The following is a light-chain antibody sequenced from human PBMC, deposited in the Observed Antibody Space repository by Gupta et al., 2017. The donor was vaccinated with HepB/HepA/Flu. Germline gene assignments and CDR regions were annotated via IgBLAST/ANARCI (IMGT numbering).Light chain of an antibody. Sequence: ENVLTQSPGSLSLSPGEGATLSCRATQSVYNNYLTWYQQKPGQAPRLLIYGASTRATGIPDRFSGTGSGTDFTLTISRLEPEDFAVYYCQQHGSSPYTFGQGTKLEIK. CDR1: QSVYNNY. CDR2: GAS. CDR3: QQHGSSPYT. V-gene: IGKV3-20*01. J-gene: IGKJ2*01.